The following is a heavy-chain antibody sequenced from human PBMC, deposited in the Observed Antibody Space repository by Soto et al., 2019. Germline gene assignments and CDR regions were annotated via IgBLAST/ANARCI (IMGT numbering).Heavy chain of an antibody. CDR2: ISGSGGST. CDR3: AKVSGTTVGFDY. D-gene: IGHD4-17*01. Sequence: GGSLRLSCAGSGFAFSGSAMSWVRQAPGKGLEWVSAISGSGGSTYYADSVKGRFTISRDNSKNTLYLQMNSLRAEDTAVYYCAKVSGTTVGFDYWGQGTLVTVSS. V-gene: IGHV3-23*01. CDR1: GFAFSGSA. J-gene: IGHJ4*02.